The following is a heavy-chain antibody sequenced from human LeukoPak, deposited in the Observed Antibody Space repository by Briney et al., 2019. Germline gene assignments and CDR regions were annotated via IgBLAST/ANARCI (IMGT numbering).Heavy chain of an antibody. CDR1: GGTFSSYA. J-gene: IGHJ4*02. V-gene: IGHV1-69*06. Sequence: SVKVSCKASGGTFSSYAISWVRQAPGLGLEWMGGIIPIFGTANYAQKFQGRVTITADKSTSTANMELSSLRSEDTAVYYCARGLDNYGSGSSDWGQGTLVTVSS. CDR2: IIPIFGTA. D-gene: IGHD3-10*01. CDR3: ARGLDNYGSGSSD.